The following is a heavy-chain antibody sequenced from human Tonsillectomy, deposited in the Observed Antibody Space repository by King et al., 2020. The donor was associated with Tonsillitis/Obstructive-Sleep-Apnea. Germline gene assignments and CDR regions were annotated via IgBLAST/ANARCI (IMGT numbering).Heavy chain of an antibody. V-gene: IGHV5-51*03. J-gene: IGHJ6*02. D-gene: IGHD2-2*01. CDR1: GYSFTSYW. Sequence: VQLVESGAEVKKPGESLKISCKGSGYSFTSYWIGWVRQMPGKGLEWMAFIYPGDSDSRYSPSFQGQVTISADKSIYTAYLQWSSLKASDTAMYYCARGHSPPHYQLPYYYYGMDVWGQGTTVTVSS. CDR2: IYPGDSDS. CDR3: ARGHSPPHYQLPYYYYGMDV.